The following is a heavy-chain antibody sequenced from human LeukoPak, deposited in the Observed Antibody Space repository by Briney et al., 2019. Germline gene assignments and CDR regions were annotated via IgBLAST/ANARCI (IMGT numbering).Heavy chain of an antibody. CDR2: IYYSGGT. V-gene: IGHV4-39*01. J-gene: IGHJ3*02. D-gene: IGHD3-22*01. Sequence: SETLSLTFTVSGXSISSSSYYWGWIRQPPGKGLEWIGSIYYSGGTYYNPSLKSRVTISVDTSKNQFSLKLSSVTAADTAVYYCARVDYYDSNGYYNHDAFDIWGQGTMVTVSS. CDR3: ARVDYYDSNGYYNHDAFDI. CDR1: GXSISSSSYY.